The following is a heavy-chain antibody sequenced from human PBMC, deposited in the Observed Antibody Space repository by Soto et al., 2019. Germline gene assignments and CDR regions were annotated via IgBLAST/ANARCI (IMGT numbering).Heavy chain of an antibody. J-gene: IGHJ6*03. D-gene: IGHD1-26*01. CDR1: GDSVSSNSAA. V-gene: IGHV6-1*01. Sequence: SQTLSLTCAISGDSVSSNSAAWNWIRLSPSRGLEWLARTYYRSRWYNDYAVSVRSRITVNPDTSRNQFSLQLTSVTPEDTAVYYCAGSTSHQWYYMDVWGKGTTFTVSS. CDR3: AGSTSHQWYYMDV. CDR2: TYYRSRWYN.